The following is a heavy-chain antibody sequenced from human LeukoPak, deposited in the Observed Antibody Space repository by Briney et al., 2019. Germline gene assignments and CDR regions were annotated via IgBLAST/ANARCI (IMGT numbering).Heavy chain of an antibody. J-gene: IGHJ4*01. CDR2: IYQSGST. D-gene: IGHD6-13*01. Sequence: SETLSLTCTVSGYSISSGYHWGWIRQPPGKGLEWMGGIYQSGSTYYNASLKRRVTISVDTSKNQFSLNLSSVTAADTALYSCARFSSIAAAFDYWGLGTLVTVSS. V-gene: IGHV4-38-2*02. CDR3: ARFSSIAAAFDY. CDR1: GYSISSGYH.